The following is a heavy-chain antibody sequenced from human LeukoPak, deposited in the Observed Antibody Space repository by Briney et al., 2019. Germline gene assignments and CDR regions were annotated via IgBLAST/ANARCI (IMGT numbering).Heavy chain of an antibody. CDR1: GFTFSSYG. CDR2: IRQDGSEK. Sequence: PGGSLRLSCAASGFTFSSYGMSWVRQAPGKGLEWVANIRQDGSEKYYVDSVKGRFTISRDNAKNSLYLQMNSLRIEDTAFYYCAKFKRAGQQLGGHAFDLWGQGTLVTVSS. J-gene: IGHJ3*01. D-gene: IGHD6-13*01. CDR3: AKFKRAGQQLGGHAFDL. V-gene: IGHV3-7*03.